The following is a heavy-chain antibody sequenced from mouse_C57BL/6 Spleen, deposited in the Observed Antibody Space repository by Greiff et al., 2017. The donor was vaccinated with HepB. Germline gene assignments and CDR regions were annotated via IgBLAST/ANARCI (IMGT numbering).Heavy chain of an antibody. CDR3: AKSSTMITTDAMDY. CDR1: GFSLTSYG. V-gene: IGHV2-5*01. D-gene: IGHD2-4*01. Sequence: VQLQQSGPGLVQPSQSLSITCTVSGFSLTSYGVHWVRQSPGKGLEWLGVIWRGGSTDYNAAFMSRQSTTKDNSKSQVIFKRNSLQADDTAIYCCAKSSTMITTDAMDYWGQGTSVTVSS. J-gene: IGHJ4*01. CDR2: IWRGGST.